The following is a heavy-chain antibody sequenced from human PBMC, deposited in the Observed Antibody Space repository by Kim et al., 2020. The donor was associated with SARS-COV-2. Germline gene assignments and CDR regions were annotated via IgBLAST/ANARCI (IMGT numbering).Heavy chain of an antibody. V-gene: IGHV1-8*01. J-gene: IGHJ6*02. CDR1: GYTFTSYD. CDR3: ARVPPRRYFDWLAPLHNYYYGMDG. D-gene: IGHD3-9*01. CDR2: MNPNSGNT. Sequence: ASVKVSCKASGYTFTSYDINWVRQATGQGLEWMGWMNPNSGNTGYAQKFQGRVTMTRNTSISTAYMELSSLRSEDTAVYYCARVPPRRYFDWLAPLHNYYYGMDGWGQGTTVTVSS.